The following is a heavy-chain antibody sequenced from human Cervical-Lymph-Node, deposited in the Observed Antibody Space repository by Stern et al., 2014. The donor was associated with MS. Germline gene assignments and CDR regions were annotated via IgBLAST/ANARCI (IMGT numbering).Heavy chain of an antibody. D-gene: IGHD2-8*01. CDR1: GGTFNTYG. Sequence: VHLVESGAEVKKPGSSVKISCTASGGTFNTYGFTWVRQAPGQGLEWMGGIIPMFGKVNDAQKFQGRVTITADESTSTAYMELSSLRFEDTAVYYCARRQGVSWFDPWGQGTLVTVSS. J-gene: IGHJ5*02. CDR3: ARRQGVSWFDP. V-gene: IGHV1-69*01. CDR2: IIPMFGKV.